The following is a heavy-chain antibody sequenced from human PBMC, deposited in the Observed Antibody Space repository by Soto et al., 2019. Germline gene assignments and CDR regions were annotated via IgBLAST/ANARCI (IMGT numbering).Heavy chain of an antibody. V-gene: IGHV4-59*01. Sequence: SETLSLTCTVSGGSISSYYWSWIRQPPGKGLEWIGYIYYSGSTNYNPSLKSRVTISVDTSKNQFSLKLSSVTAADTAVYYCARDRRVRGVNDYYVMDVWGQGTTVTVSS. CDR2: IYYSGST. D-gene: IGHD3-10*01. CDR1: GGSISSYY. J-gene: IGHJ6*02. CDR3: ARDRRVRGVNDYYVMDV.